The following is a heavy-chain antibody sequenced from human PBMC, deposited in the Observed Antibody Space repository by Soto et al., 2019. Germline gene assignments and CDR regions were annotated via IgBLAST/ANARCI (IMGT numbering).Heavy chain of an antibody. D-gene: IGHD3-22*01. CDR2: IYYSGNT. CDR1: GGSVSSVPYY. CDR3: ARGGRHDDSSVYGSLRX. J-gene: IGHJ4*02. Sequence: ASETLSLTCTVSGGSVSSVPYYWSWIRQPPGKGLEWIGYIYYSGNTNYNPTLKSRVTISVDTSKNQFSLKLSSVTAADTAVYYCARGGRHDDSSVYGSLRXWGQGTLVTGSX. V-gene: IGHV4-61*01.